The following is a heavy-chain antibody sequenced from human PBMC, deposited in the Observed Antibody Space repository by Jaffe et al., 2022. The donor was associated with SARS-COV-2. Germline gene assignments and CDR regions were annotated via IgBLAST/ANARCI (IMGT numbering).Heavy chain of an antibody. Sequence: EVQLVESGGGVVQPGGSLRLSCAASGFTFDDYAMHWVRQAPGKGLEWVSLISGDGGSTYYADSVKGRFTISRDNSKNSLYLQMNSLRTEDTALYYCAKDITFLNPYNHNGDYWGQGTLVTVSS. CDR3: AKDITFLNPYNHNGDY. D-gene: IGHD1-1*01. CDR2: ISGDGGST. CDR1: GFTFDDYA. J-gene: IGHJ4*02. V-gene: IGHV3-43*02.